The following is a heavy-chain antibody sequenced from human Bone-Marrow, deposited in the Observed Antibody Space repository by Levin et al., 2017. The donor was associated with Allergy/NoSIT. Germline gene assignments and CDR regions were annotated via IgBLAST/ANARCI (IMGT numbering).Heavy chain of an antibody. Sequence: SETLSLTCTVSGGSISRYYWSWIRQPPGMGLEWIGYIYYSGSTNYNPSLKSRVTISVDTSKNQFSLKLSSVTAADTAVYYCARRDGYNYVDFWGQGTLVTVSS. V-gene: IGHV4-59*01. J-gene: IGHJ4*02. D-gene: IGHD5-24*01. CDR1: GGSISRYY. CDR3: ARRDGYNYVDF. CDR2: IYYSGST.